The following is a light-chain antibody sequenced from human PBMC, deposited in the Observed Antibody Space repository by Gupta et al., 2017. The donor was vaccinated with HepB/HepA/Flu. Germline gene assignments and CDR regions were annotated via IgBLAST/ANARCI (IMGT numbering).Light chain of an antibody. CDR1: QSIGSG. V-gene: IGKV6-21*01. CDR2: YAS. CDR3: QQTSSLPWT. Sequence: EIVLTQSPDFPSVTPKEKVTITCRASQSIGSGLHWYQQKPDQSPKLLIKYASQSFSGVPSRFRGSGSGTDFTLTINSLEAEDVATYYCQQTSSLPWTFGQGTKVEIK. J-gene: IGKJ1*01.